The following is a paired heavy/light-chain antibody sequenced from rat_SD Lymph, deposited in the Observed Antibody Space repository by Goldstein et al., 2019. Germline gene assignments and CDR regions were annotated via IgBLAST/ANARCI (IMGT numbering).Heavy chain of an antibody. CDR1: GFSLTNYG. CDR2: IWRNGNT. J-gene: IGHJ4*01. D-gene: IGHD3-1*01. Sequence: QVQLKESGPVLVQASETLSLTCTVSGFSLTNYGVIWVRQPPGKGLEWMGIIWRNGNTDYNSALKSRLSINRDTSKSQVFLKMNSLQTDDTAIYYCTTPLMDAWGQGASVTVSS. V-gene: IGHV2-52*01. CDR3: TTPLMDA.
Light chain of an antibody. V-gene: IGKV14S14*01. CDR3: LQSIQYPLT. J-gene: IGKJ5*01. CDR2: GAT. CDR1: QDIGNY. Sequence: DIQMTQSPSSLSASLGDRVTITCRASQDIGNYLTWFQQKPGKSPRRMIYGATNLEDGVPSRFSGSRSGSDYSLTISSLESEDVADYHCLQSIQYPLTFGSGTKLEIK.